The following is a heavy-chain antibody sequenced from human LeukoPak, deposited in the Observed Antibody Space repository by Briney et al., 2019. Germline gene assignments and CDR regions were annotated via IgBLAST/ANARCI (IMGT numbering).Heavy chain of an antibody. CDR2: MNPNSGNT. D-gene: IGHD3-10*01. CDR1: GYTFTSYD. V-gene: IGHV1-8*01. CDR3: AREFGEFLYYYYGMDV. Sequence: ASVKVSCKASGYTFTSYDINWVRQATGQGLEWMGWMNPNSGNTGYAQKFQGRVTMTRNTSISTAYMELSSLRPEDTAVYYCAREFGEFLYYYYGMDVWGQGTTVTVSS. J-gene: IGHJ6*02.